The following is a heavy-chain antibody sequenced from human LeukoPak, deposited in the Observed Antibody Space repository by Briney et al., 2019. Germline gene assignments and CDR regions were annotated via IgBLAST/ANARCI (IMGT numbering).Heavy chain of an antibody. J-gene: IGHJ4*02. CDR2: ISWNSGSI. CDR3: AKALNYDFWSGFFDY. V-gene: IGHV3-9*01. D-gene: IGHD3-3*01. Sequence: GRSLRLSCAASGFTFDDYAMHWVRQAPGKGLEWVSGISWNSGSIGYADSVKGRFTISRDNAKNSLYLQMNSLRAEDTALYYCAKALNYDFWSGFFDYWGQGTLVTVSS. CDR1: GFTFDDYA.